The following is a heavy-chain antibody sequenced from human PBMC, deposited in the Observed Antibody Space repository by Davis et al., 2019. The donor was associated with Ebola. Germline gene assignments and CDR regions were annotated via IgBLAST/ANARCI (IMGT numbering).Heavy chain of an antibody. CDR1: GGSFSGYY. V-gene: IGHV4-34*01. CDR3: ARHPNTLYYDLWNWFDP. D-gene: IGHD3-3*01. CDR2: ISYTGST. Sequence: SETLSLTCAVYGGSFSGYYWSWIRQTPGKGLEWIGSISYTGSTYYNPSLKSRVTISVDTSKSQFSLKLSSVTAADTAVYYCARHPNTLYYDLWNWFDPWGQGTLVTVSS. J-gene: IGHJ5*02.